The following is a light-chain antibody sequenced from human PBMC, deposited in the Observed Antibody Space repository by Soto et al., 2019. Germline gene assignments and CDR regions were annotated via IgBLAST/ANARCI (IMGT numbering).Light chain of an antibody. CDR2: DVS. J-gene: IGKJ4*01. CDR3: QQVKTYPRT. V-gene: IGKV1-5*01. Sequence: DIQMTQSPSSRSACVGDRVTITCRASQSISGWLAWYQQKPGKAPKFLIYDVSNLESGVPLRFSGSGSGTEFTLTISSLQPDDFATYYCQQVKTYPRTFGGGTKVDIK. CDR1: QSISGW.